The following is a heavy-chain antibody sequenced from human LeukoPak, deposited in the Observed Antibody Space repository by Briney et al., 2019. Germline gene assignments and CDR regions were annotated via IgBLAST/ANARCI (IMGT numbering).Heavy chain of an antibody. CDR3: ATHMVRGPGYYYYYGMDV. CDR1: GYTFTSYD. CDR2: MNPNSGNT. D-gene: IGHD3-10*01. V-gene: IGHV1-8*01. J-gene: IGHJ6*02. Sequence: ASVKVSCKASGYTFTSYDINWVRQATGQGLEWMGWMNPNSGNTGYAQKFQGRVTMTEDTSTDTAYMELSSLRSEDTAVYYCATHMVRGPGYYYYYGMDVWGQGTTVTVSS.